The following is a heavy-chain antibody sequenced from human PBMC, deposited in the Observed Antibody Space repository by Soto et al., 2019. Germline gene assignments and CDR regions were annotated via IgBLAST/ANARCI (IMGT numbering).Heavy chain of an antibody. J-gene: IGHJ6*02. Sequence: GESLKISCKGSGYSFTSYWIGWVRQMPGKGLEWMGIIYPGDSETRYSPSFQGQVTISADKSTRTAYLQWSSLKASDTAIYYCARTSWNDGYDYHGMDVWGQGTAVTVSS. CDR3: ARTSWNDGYDYHGMDV. V-gene: IGHV5-51*01. CDR2: IYPGDSET. D-gene: IGHD1-1*01. CDR1: GYSFTSYW.